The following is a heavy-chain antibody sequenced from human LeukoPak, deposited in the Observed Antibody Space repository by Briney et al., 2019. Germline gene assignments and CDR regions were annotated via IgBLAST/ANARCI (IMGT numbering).Heavy chain of an antibody. J-gene: IGHJ4*02. V-gene: IGHV3-23*01. CDR2: MSSSDDGR. CDR3: SKAPVTSCRGAFCYPFDY. D-gene: IGHD2-15*01. Sequence: GGSLRLSCAPSGFSFSSYAMSWVRQAPGKGLEWVSAMSSSDDGRYYAASVRGRFTISRDTSRSTLYLQMNSLRAEDAAVYYCSKAPVTSCRGAFCYPFDYWGQGTLVTVSS. CDR1: GFSFSSYA.